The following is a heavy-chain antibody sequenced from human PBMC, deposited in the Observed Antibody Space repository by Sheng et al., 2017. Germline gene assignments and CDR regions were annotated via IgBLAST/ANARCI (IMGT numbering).Heavy chain of an antibody. Sequence: EVQLVESGGGLVLPGGSLRLSCAASGFTFSGYQMSWVRQAPGKGLEWILHINSSGNYKYYADSVQGRFTISRDNAKNSLYLQMNSLRAEDTAVYYCARENDAFDIWGQGTMVTVSS. V-gene: IGHV3-48*03. J-gene: IGHJ3*02. CDR1: GFTFSGYQ. CDR2: INSSGNYK. CDR3: ARENDAFDI.